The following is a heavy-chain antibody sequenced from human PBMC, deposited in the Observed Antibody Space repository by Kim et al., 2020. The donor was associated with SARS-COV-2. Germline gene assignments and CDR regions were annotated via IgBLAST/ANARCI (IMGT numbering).Heavy chain of an antibody. V-gene: IGHV1-8*01. J-gene: IGHJ4*02. CDR1: GYPFTSYD. CDR2: MNPNSGNT. Sequence: ASVKVSCKSSGYPFTSYDFNWVRQATGQGLEWMGWMNPNSGNTGYAQKFQGRVTMTRDTSISTAYMELSSLRSEDTAVYYCTRGPRDFGFDYWGQGTLVTVSS. D-gene: IGHD3-10*01. CDR3: TRGPRDFGFDY.